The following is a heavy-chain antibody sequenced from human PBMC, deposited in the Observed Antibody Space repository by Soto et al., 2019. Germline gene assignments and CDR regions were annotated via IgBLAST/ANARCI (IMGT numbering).Heavy chain of an antibody. Sequence: PGGSLRLSCVASGFNFNIFAMSWVRQAPGRGPEWVSSIGGGDHERFYADSMRGRFTISRDNSKNTLSLQMNGLRAEDSAIYYCAKDRQDHNAVWDPFDVWGQGTTVTVSS. D-gene: IGHD1-20*01. CDR3: AKDRQDHNAVWDPFDV. CDR2: IGGGDHER. V-gene: IGHV3-23*01. J-gene: IGHJ3*01. CDR1: GFNFNIFA.